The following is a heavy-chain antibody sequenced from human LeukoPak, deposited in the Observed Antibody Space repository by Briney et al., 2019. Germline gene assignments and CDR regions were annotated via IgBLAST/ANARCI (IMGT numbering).Heavy chain of an antibody. D-gene: IGHD1-26*01. CDR2: IYYSGST. J-gene: IGHJ6*03. Sequence: ASETLSLTCTVSGGSISSYYWSWIRQPPGKGLEWFGYIYYSGSTNYNPSLKSRVTISVDTSKNQFSLKLSSVTAADTAVYYCASGLGSNYYYYYYMDVWGKGTTVTISS. V-gene: IGHV4-59*01. CDR3: ASGLGSNYYYYYYMDV. CDR1: GGSISSYY.